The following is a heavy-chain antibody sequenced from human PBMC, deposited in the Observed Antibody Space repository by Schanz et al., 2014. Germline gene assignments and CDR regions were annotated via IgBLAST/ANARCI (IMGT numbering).Heavy chain of an antibody. CDR1: GFTFSNHA. CDR3: ARDGGRDGYNLAFDV. CDR2: ISGSGAST. V-gene: IGHV3-23*04. Sequence: VQLVDSGGGLVKPGGSLRLSCAASGFTFSNHALSWVRQASGKGLEWVSAISGSGASTYYADSVKGRFTISRDNSKNTLYLQMNSLRAEDTAVYFCARDGGRDGYNLAFDVWGQGTLVTVSS. D-gene: IGHD5-12*01. J-gene: IGHJ3*01.